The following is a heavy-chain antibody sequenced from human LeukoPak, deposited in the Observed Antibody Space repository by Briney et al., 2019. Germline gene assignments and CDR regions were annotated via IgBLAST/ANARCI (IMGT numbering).Heavy chain of an antibody. D-gene: IGHD6-13*01. V-gene: IGHV3-66*01. CDR1: GFTVSSNY. Sequence: PGRSLRLSCAASGFTVSSNYMSWVRQAPGKGLEWVSVIYSGGSTYYADSVKGRFTISRDNSKNTLYLQMNSLRAEDTAVYYCARDRRGQQEFDYWGQGTLVTVSS. CDR3: ARDRRGQQEFDY. J-gene: IGHJ4*02. CDR2: IYSGGST.